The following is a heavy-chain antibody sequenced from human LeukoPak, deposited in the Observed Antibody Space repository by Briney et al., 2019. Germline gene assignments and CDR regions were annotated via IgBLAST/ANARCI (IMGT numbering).Heavy chain of an antibody. J-gene: IGHJ4*02. Sequence: QPGGSLRLSCAASGFTFSSYGMNWVRQAPGKGLEWISYISNSGSTIDYADSVKGRFTISRDNAKNSLYLQMDSLRAEDTAVYYCSRLRGYSYGYADYWGQGTLVTVSS. CDR3: SRLRGYSYGYADY. CDR2: ISNSGSTI. V-gene: IGHV3-48*03. D-gene: IGHD5-18*01. CDR1: GFTFSSYG.